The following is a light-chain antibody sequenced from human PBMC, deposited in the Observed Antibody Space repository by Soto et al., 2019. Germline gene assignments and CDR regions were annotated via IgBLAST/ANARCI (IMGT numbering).Light chain of an antibody. CDR1: QTFYTN. CDR3: QQYNSWPLT. J-gene: IGKJ4*01. Sequence: EIVMTQSPATLSVSPGERATLSCRASQTFYTNLAWYQQKPGQAPRLLIYAASTRATGIPVRFSAGGSGTEFTLTISSLQSEDFAVYYCQQYNSWPLTFGGGTRVEIK. CDR2: AAS. V-gene: IGKV3-15*01.